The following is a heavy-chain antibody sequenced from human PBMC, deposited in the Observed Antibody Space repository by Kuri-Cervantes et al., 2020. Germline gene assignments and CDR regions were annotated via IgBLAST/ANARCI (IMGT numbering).Heavy chain of an antibody. V-gene: IGHV1-69*06. CDR2: IIPIFGTA. J-gene: IGHJ4*02. CDR1: GYTFTSYG. CDR3: AIPLNWNYPDVY. Sequence: SVKVSCKASGYTFTSYGISWVRQAPGQGLEWMGGIIPIFGTANYAQKFQGRVTITADKSTSTAYIELSSLRSEDTAVYYCAIPLNWNYPDVYWGQGTLVTVSS. D-gene: IGHD1-7*01.